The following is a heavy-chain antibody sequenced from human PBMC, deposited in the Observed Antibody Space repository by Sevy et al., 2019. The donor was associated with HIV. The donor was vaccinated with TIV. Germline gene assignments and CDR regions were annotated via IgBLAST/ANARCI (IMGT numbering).Heavy chain of an antibody. CDR1: GFTFDNYA. J-gene: IGHJ4*02. D-gene: IGHD3-22*01. CDR3: SKSSGYYDSSGYPSDY. V-gene: IGHV3-23*01. CDR2: ISGGGRST. Sequence: GEPLRLSCAASGFTFDNYAMSWVRQAPGTGLERGSAISGGGRSTYYADSVKGRFTISRDNSKNTLYLQMNSLRAEVTAVYYCSKSSGYYDSSGYPSDYWGQGTLVTVSS.